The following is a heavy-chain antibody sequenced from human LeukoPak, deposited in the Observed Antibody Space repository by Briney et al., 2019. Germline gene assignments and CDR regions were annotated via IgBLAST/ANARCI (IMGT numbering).Heavy chain of an antibody. D-gene: IGHD2-2*02. V-gene: IGHV4-4*09. Sequence: SETLSLTCTVSGGSISSYYWSWIRQPPGKGLEWTGYIYTSGSTNYNPSLKSRVTISVDTSKNQFSLKLSSVTAADTAVYYCARPRGYCSSTSCYRGWYFDPWGRGTLVTVSS. J-gene: IGHJ2*01. CDR3: ARPRGYCSSTSCYRGWYFDP. CDR2: IYTSGST. CDR1: GGSISSYY.